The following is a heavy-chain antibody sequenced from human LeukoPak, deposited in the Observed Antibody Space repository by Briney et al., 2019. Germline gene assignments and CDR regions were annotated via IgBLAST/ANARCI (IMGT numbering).Heavy chain of an antibody. CDR2: INHSGST. J-gene: IGHJ4*02. CDR3: AKALTPGYCSGGSCYSSAAFDY. V-gene: IGHV4-34*01. Sequence: SETLSLTCAVYGGSFSGYYWSWIRQPPGKGLEWIGEINHSGSTNYNPSLKSRVTISVDTPKNQFSLKLSSVTAADTAVYYCAKALTPGYCSGGSCYSSAAFDYWGQGTLVTVSS. CDR1: GGSFSGYY. D-gene: IGHD2-15*01.